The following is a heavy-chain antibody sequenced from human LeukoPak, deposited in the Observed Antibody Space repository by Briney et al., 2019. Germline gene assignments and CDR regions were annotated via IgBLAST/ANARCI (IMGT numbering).Heavy chain of an antibody. CDR3: ARDGPAYTSRWYDYYYGLDV. J-gene: IGHJ6*02. Sequence: SETLSLTCTVSGGSISSYYWSWIRQSPGKGLEWIGHIYHSGSTNYNPSLKSRVTISIDTSKNQFSLKLTSVTSADTAVYYCARDGPAYTSRWYDYYYGLDVWGQGTTVTASS. CDR1: GGSISSYY. CDR2: IYHSGST. V-gene: IGHV4-59*01. D-gene: IGHD2-2*01.